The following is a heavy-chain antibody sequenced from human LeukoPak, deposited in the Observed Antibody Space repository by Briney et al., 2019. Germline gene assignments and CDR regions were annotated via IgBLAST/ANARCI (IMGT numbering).Heavy chain of an antibody. CDR3: TRESGAFSPFGF. CDR1: GGSITTTNW. V-gene: IGHV4-4*02. D-gene: IGHD1-26*01. CDR2: VHLSGAT. J-gene: IGHJ4*02. Sequence: PSGTLSLTCAVSGGSITTTNWWSWVRQPPGKGLEWIGEVHLSGATNYNPSLERRVSMSLDKSKNHLSLEVTSVTAADTAIYYCTRESGAFSPFGFWGQGTLLTVSS.